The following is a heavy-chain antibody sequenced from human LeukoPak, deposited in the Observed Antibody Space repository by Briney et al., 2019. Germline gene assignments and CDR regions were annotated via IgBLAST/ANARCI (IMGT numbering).Heavy chain of an antibody. V-gene: IGHV3-7*01. CDR1: GFTFSSYW. J-gene: IGHJ4*02. CDR3: TRVHSSSWASDY. D-gene: IGHD6-13*01. Sequence: GGSLRLSCAASGFTFSSYWMSWVRQAPGKGLEWVANIKQDGSEKYYVDSVKGRFTISRDNAKNSLYLQMNSLRAEDTAVYFCTRVHSSSWASDYWGQGTLVTVSS. CDR2: IKQDGSEK.